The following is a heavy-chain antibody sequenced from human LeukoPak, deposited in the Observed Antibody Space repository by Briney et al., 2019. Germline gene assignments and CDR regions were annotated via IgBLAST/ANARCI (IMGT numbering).Heavy chain of an antibody. CDR3: ARGESYGSGSYPLDY. V-gene: IGHV3-30-3*01. CDR1: GFTFSSYA. Sequence: GGSLRLSCAASGFTFSSYAMHWVRQAPGKGLEWVAVISYDGSNKYYADSVKGRFTISRDNSKNTLYLQMNSLRAEDTAVYYCARGESYGSGSYPLDYWGQGTLVTVSS. CDR2: ISYDGSNK. D-gene: IGHD3-10*01. J-gene: IGHJ4*02.